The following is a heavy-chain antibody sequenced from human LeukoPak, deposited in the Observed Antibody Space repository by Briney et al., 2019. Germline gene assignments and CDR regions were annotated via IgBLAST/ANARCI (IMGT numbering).Heavy chain of an antibody. V-gene: IGHV3-69-1*02. CDR3: ANIEAVYGDYGSMDV. CDR1: GFTFSDYY. Sequence: NSGGSLRLSCAASGFTFSDYYMNWVRQAPGKGLEWVSSISSGSTIYYADSVKVRFTISRDNAKNSLCLQMNSLRAEDTAVYYCANIEAVYGDYGSMDVWGKGTMVTVSS. CDR2: ISSGSTI. D-gene: IGHD4-17*01. J-gene: IGHJ6*03.